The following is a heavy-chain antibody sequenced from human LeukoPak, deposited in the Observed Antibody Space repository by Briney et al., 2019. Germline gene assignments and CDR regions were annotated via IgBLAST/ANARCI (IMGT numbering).Heavy chain of an antibody. CDR2: ISSKGTTR. V-gene: IGHV3-48*01. CDR3: ARDAIMDV. CDR1: GFTFSTYS. Sequence: GGSLRLSCAASGFTFSTYSMNWVRQAPGKGLEWVSYISSKGTTRYYADSVKGRFTISRDNAKNSLYLQMNSLRAEDTAVYYCARDAIMDVWGKGTTVTVSS. D-gene: IGHD2-2*01. J-gene: IGHJ6*03.